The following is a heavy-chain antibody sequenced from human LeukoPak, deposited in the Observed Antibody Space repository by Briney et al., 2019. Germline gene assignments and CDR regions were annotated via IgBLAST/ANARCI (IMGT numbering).Heavy chain of an antibody. V-gene: IGHV3-30*18. CDR1: GFTFSSYS. CDR2: ISYDGSNK. D-gene: IGHD3-22*01. CDR3: AKGDSGYYYGDAFDI. Sequence: GGSLRLSCAASGFTFSSYSMNWVRQAPGKGLEWVAVISYDGSNKYYADSVKGRFTISRDNSKNTLYLQMNSLRAEDTAVYYCAKGDSGYYYGDAFDIWGQGTMVTVSS. J-gene: IGHJ3*02.